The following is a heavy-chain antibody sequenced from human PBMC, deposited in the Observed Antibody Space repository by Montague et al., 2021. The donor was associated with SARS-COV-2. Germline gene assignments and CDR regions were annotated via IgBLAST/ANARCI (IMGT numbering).Heavy chain of an antibody. V-gene: IGHV4-34*01. J-gene: IGHJ4*02. D-gene: IGHD4-23*01. CDR1: GGSFSGYY. CDR2: INHSGTT. Sequence: SETLFLTCAVYGGSFSGYYWTWIRQSPGKGLEWIAEINHSGTTNYNFNPSLRSRVTISVDTSKSQFSLKLSPVTAADTGVYYCARWDPQTLTLIGLRGKSASDYWGQGTLVTVSS. CDR3: ARWDPQTLTLIGLRGKSASDY.